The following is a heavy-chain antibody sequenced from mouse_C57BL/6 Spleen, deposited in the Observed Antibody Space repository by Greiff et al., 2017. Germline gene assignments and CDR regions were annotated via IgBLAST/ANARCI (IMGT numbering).Heavy chain of an antibody. Sequence: EVQRVQSGGGLVQPGGSMKLSCAASGFTFSDAWMDWVRQSPEKGLEWVAEIRNKANNHATYYAVSVKGRFTISRDDSKSSVYLQMSSLRAEDTGIYYCTRGVYYGYDLAWFAYWGQGTLVTVSA. CDR3: TRGVYYGYDLAWFAY. V-gene: IGHV6-6*01. J-gene: IGHJ3*01. CDR1: GFTFSDAW. CDR2: IRNKANNHAT. D-gene: IGHD2-2*01.